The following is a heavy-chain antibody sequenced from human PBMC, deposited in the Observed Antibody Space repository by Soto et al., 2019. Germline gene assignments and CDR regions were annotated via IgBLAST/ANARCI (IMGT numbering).Heavy chain of an antibody. CDR3: VRDRGYTGYDLQY. Sequence: EVQLVESGGGLVQPGGSLRLSCAASGFPFSSYAMNWVRQAPGKGLEWVSYINSGSSTIYYADSAKGRFTISRDNAKNSLYPQMNSLRDEDTAVYFCVRDRGYTGYDLQYWGQGALVAVSS. J-gene: IGHJ4*02. D-gene: IGHD5-12*01. CDR2: INSGSSTI. V-gene: IGHV3-48*02. CDR1: GFPFSSYA.